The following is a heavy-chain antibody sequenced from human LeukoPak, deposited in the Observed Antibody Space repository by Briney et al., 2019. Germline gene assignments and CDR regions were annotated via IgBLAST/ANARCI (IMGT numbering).Heavy chain of an antibody. V-gene: IGHV1-18*01. CDR2: ISAYNGNT. CDR1: GYTFTSYG. CDR3: ARDDYYDSSGSFDL. Sequence: ASVKVSCKASGYTFTSYGISWVRQAPGQGLEWMGWISAYNGNTNYAQKLQGRVTMTTDTSTSTAYMELRSLRSDDTAVYYCARDDYYDSSGSFDLWGRGALVTVSS. J-gene: IGHJ2*01. D-gene: IGHD3-22*01.